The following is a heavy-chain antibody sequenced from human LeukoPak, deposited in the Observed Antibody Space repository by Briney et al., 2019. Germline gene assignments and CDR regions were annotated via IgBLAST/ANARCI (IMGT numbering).Heavy chain of an antibody. Sequence: SETLSLTCTVSGGSISSYYWSWIRQPPGKGLEWIGYIYYSGSTNYNPSLKSRVTISVDTSKTQFSLKLSSVTAADTAVYYCARDGMTNPCYFDLWGRGTLVTVSS. CDR2: IYYSGST. CDR3: ARDGMTNPCYFDL. J-gene: IGHJ2*01. D-gene: IGHD4-11*01. V-gene: IGHV4-59*01. CDR1: GGSISSYY.